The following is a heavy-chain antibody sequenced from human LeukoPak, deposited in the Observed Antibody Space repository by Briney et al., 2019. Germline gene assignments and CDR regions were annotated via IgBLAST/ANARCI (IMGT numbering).Heavy chain of an antibody. CDR1: GFTFSIYD. D-gene: IGHD6-13*01. V-gene: IGHV3-23*01. CDR3: ASPYSSSWYGGLDY. J-gene: IGHJ4*02. CDR2: ISGSGGST. Sequence: GGSLRLSCAASGFTFSIYDMSWVRQAPGKGLEWVSSISGSGGSTYYADSVKGRFTISRDNSKNTLYLQMNSLRAEDTAVYYCASPYSSSWYGGLDYWGQGTLVTVSS.